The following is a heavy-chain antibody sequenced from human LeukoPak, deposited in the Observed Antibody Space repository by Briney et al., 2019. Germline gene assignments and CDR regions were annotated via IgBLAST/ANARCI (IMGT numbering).Heavy chain of an antibody. CDR1: GYTFTSYY. CDR2: INPSGGST. Sequence: ASVKVSCKASGYTFTSYYMHWVRQAPGQGLEWMGIINPSGGSTSYAQKFQGRVTMTRDTSTSTVYMELSSLRSEDTDVYYCARDYCSSTSCYACPFFWGQGTLVTVSS. J-gene: IGHJ4*02. D-gene: IGHD2-2*01. V-gene: IGHV1-46*01. CDR3: ARDYCSSTSCYACPFF.